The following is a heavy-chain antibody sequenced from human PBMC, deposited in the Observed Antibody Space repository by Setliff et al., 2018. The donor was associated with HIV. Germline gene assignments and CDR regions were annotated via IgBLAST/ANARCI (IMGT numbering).Heavy chain of an antibody. J-gene: IGHJ4*02. Sequence: SETLSLTCTVSGGSISSSSHYWGWIRQPPGKGLEWIGSIYFSGSTYYNPSLKSRVTISVDTSKNQFSLKLSSVTAADTAVYYCARGRSRYYYDGSGYYVDYWGQGTLVTVSS. CDR3: ARGRSRYYYDGSGYYVDY. V-gene: IGHV4-39*01. CDR2: IYFSGST. CDR1: GGSISSSSHY. D-gene: IGHD3-22*01.